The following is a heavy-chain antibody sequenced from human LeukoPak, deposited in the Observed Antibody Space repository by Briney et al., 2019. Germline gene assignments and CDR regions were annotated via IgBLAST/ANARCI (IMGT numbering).Heavy chain of an antibody. CDR2: LSYTGNT. V-gene: IGHV4-61*01. CDR3: ARLFCTRTSCYLDN. J-gene: IGHJ4*02. Sequence: SETLSLTCTVSGASFNSHSSYWSCIRQPPGKGLEWIGYLSYTGNTNYNPSLKSRVTISVDTSKNQFSLKLSSVTAADTAVYYCARLFCTRTSCYLDNWGQGTLVTVSS. CDR1: GASFNSHSSY. D-gene: IGHD2-2*01.